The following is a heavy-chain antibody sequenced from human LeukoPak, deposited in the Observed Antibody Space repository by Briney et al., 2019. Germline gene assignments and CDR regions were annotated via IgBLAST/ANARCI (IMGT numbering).Heavy chain of an antibody. Sequence: GGSLRLSCAASGFSFSTYAMTWVRQIPGRGLQWVSAISAGGATYYADSVKGRFTISRDNSKSTLYLQMNSLRADDTAFYYCAKIPTGRREEWFDPWGQGTLVTVSS. CDR1: GFSFSTYA. CDR3: AKIPTGRREEWFDP. J-gene: IGHJ5*02. CDR2: ISAGGAT. V-gene: IGHV3-23*01. D-gene: IGHD1-26*01.